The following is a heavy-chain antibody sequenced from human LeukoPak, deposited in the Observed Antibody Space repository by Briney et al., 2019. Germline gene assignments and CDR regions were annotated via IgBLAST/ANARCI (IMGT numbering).Heavy chain of an antibody. V-gene: IGHV3-74*01. D-gene: IGHD3-3*01. J-gene: IGHJ4*02. CDR3: VRERNNFWSGHHSIFDS. CDR1: GFIFSDHW. Sequence: GGSLKLSCAASGFIFSDHWMHWVRQAPGKGLVWLSRINNDGSSTIYADSVKGRFTFSRDNAENTLFLEMSSLRVEDTAVYYCVRERNNFWSGHHSIFDSWGQGTLVTVSS. CDR2: INNDGSST.